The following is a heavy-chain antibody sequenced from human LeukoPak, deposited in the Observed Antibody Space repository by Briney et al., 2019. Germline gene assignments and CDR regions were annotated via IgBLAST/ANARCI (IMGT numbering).Heavy chain of an antibody. CDR1: GFTFSSYW. CDR3: APQQTYSPYNWFDP. J-gene: IGHJ5*02. D-gene: IGHD5-12*01. CDR2: IDGDGRIA. Sequence: GGSLRLSCAASGFTFSSYWMHWVRQVPGQGLVWVSHIDGDGRIAHYGDSVKGRFTISRDNAKNTVYLQVDSLRAEDTAVYYCAPQQTYSPYNWFDPWGQGTLVTVSS. V-gene: IGHV3-74*01.